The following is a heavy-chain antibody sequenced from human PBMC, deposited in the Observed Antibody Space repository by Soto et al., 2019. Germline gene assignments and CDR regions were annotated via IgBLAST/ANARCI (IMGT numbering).Heavy chain of an antibody. CDR2: INHGGST. V-gene: IGHV4-34*01. Sequence: SETLSLTCAVYGGSFSGYYWSWIRKPPGKGLEWIGEINHGGSTNYNPSLKSRVTISVDTSKNQFSLKVNSVTAADTAVYYCARRAVVAVTGSLDNWLDPWGQGILVTVSS. CDR1: GGSFSGYY. D-gene: IGHD2-21*01. J-gene: IGHJ5*02. CDR3: ARRAVVAVTGSLDNWLDP.